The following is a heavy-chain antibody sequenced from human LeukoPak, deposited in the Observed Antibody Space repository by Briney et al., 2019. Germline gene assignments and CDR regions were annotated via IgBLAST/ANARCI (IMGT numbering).Heavy chain of an antibody. CDR2: IRYDGSNK. Sequence: GGSLRLSCAASGFTFSSYGMHWVRQAPGKGLEWVAFIRYDGSNKYYADSVKGRFTISRDNSKNTPYLQMNSLRAEDTAVYYCAKVITAMVRGVIITYELDYWGQGTLVTVSS. V-gene: IGHV3-30*02. CDR3: AKVITAMVRGVIITYELDY. D-gene: IGHD3-10*01. CDR1: GFTFSSYG. J-gene: IGHJ4*02.